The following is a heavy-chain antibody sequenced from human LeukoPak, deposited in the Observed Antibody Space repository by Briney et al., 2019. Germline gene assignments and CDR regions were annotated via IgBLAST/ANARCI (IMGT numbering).Heavy chain of an antibody. Sequence: GESLKISCKASEYSFTNNWIGWVRQMPGKGLEWMGIIYPGDPDTRYRPSFEGQVTISADKSISTAYLQWSSLKASDTAMYYCATGDRYWGQGTLVTVSS. CDR1: EYSFTNNW. V-gene: IGHV5-51*01. J-gene: IGHJ4*02. CDR2: IYPGDPDT. D-gene: IGHD2-21*01. CDR3: ATGDRY.